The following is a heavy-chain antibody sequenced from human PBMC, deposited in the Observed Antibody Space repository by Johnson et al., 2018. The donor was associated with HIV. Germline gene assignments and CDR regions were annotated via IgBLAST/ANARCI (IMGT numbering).Heavy chain of an antibody. CDR2: INWNGGST. D-gene: IGHD2-15*01. V-gene: IGHV3-20*04. Sequence: VQLVESGGGLVQPGGSLRLSCAASGFTFDDHGMSWVRQAPGKGLEWVSGINWNGGSTGYADSVKGRFTISRDDSKNTLYLQMNSLKSEDTAVYYCSIGDMLVVVAELRLPLHDAFDIWGQGTLVTVAS. J-gene: IGHJ3*02. CDR3: SIGDMLVVVAELRLPLHDAFDI. CDR1: GFTFDDHG.